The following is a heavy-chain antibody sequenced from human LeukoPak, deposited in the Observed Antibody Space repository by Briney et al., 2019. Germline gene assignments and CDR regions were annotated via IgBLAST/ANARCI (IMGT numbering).Heavy chain of an antibody. CDR1: GFTFSSYE. CDR3: ARGPSGYHNT. D-gene: IGHD5-12*01. Sequence: GGSLRLSCAASGFTFSSYEMTWVHQAPGKGLEWVSYISSSGSTIYYADSVKGRFTISRDNAKNTLYLQMNSLRAEDTAVYYCARGPSGYHNTGGQGTLVTVSS. J-gene: IGHJ4*02. CDR2: ISSSGSTI. V-gene: IGHV3-48*03.